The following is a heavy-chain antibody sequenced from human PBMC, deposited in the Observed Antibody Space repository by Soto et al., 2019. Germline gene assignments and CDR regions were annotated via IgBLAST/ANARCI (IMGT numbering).Heavy chain of an antibody. CDR2: ISPYSGNT. CDR3: ARMDNYVPPTPPDV. V-gene: IGHV1-18*01. Sequence: QVQLVQSGDEVRKPGSSVKVSCKASGYIFVNYGIAWVRQAPGQGLEWMGWISPYSGNTHYASKVQCRLTMTTDTSTSTAYMDMGSLTSVDTAVYSCARMDNYVPPTPPDVWGQGTTITVAS. CDR1: GYIFVNYG. D-gene: IGHD3-16*01. J-gene: IGHJ6*02.